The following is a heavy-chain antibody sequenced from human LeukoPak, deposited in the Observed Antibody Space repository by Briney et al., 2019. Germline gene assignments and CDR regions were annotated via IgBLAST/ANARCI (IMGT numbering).Heavy chain of an antibody. CDR2: IYPGDSDT. Sequence: GESLKISCKGSGYSFTSYWIGWVRQMPGKGLEWMGIIYPGDSDTRYSPSFQGQVTISADKSISTAYLQWSSLKASDIAMYYCARLGFYYYYYMDVWGKGTTVTVSS. D-gene: IGHD3-3*01. CDR1: GYSFTSYW. CDR3: ARLGFYYYYYMDV. V-gene: IGHV5-51*01. J-gene: IGHJ6*03.